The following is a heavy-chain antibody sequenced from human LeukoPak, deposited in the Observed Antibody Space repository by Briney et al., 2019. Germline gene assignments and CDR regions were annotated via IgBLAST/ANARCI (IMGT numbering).Heavy chain of an antibody. V-gene: IGHV1-18*01. D-gene: IGHD2-2*02. Sequence: ASVKVSCKASGYTFTSYGISWVRQAPGQGREWMGWISAYNCNTNYAQKLQGRLTMTTDTSTSTAYMELRSLRSDDTAVYYCARDTYCSSTSCYTGHFDYWGQGTLVTVSS. CDR2: ISAYNCNT. J-gene: IGHJ4*02. CDR1: GYTFTSYG. CDR3: ARDTYCSSTSCYTGHFDY.